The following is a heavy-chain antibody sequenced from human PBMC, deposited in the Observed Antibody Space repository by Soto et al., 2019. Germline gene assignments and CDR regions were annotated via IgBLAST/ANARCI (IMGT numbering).Heavy chain of an antibody. CDR3: ARGGAAIVGWWRGSGEYFQH. V-gene: IGHV1-2*04. CDR2: INPDSGGT. Sequence: QVQLVQSGADVKKPGASVKVSCKASGYTFTGYNIHWVRQAPGQGLEWMGWINPDSGGTNYAQKFQGWVTMTRDTAISTDYMEMSRLGSDDTAVYYCARGGAAIVGWWRGSGEYFQHWGQGTLVTVSS. D-gene: IGHD2-2*01. CDR1: GYTFTGYN. J-gene: IGHJ1*01.